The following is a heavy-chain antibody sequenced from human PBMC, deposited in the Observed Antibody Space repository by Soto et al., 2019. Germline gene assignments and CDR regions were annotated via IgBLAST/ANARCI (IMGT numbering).Heavy chain of an antibody. CDR1: GGSFSGYY. CDR3: ATQAPYSSSPYYYYYLDV. V-gene: IGHV4-34*01. D-gene: IGHD6-6*01. Sequence: SEPLSLTCAVYGGSFSGYYWSRIRQSPGKGLEWIGEINHTGSTNYNPSLKSRATISVDTSKNQFSLKLNSVTAADTAVYYCATQAPYSSSPYYYYYLDVWGEGTTVTVSS. CDR2: INHTGST. J-gene: IGHJ6*03.